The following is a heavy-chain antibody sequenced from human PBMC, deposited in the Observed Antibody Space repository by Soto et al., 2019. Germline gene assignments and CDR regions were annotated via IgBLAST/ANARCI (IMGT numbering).Heavy chain of an antibody. D-gene: IGHD5-18*01. J-gene: IGHJ4*02. CDR3: AKTFGSAAMGLFDY. V-gene: IGHV3-23*01. CDR1: AFTFSNYA. Sequence: GGSLRLSCAASAFTFSNYAMSWVRQAPGKGLEWVSIISYSGRRTYYADSVKGRFTISRDNSKNTLYLQMNTLGAEATAVYYCAKTFGSAAMGLFDYWGQGTLVTVSS. CDR2: ISYSGRRT.